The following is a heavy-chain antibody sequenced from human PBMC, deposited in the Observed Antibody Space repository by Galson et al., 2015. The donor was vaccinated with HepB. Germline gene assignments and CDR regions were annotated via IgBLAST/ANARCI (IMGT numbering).Heavy chain of an antibody. J-gene: IGHJ3*02. CDR1: GYSFTSYW. Sequence: QSGAEVKKPGESLRISCTGSGYSFTSYWISWVRQMPGKGLEWMGRIDPSDSYTNYSPSFQGHVTISADKSISTAYLQWSSLKASDTAMYYCARPRYYDSSGYYYVPEGAFDIWGQGTMVTVSS. CDR3: ARPRYYDSSGYYYVPEGAFDI. CDR2: IDPSDSYT. V-gene: IGHV5-10-1*01. D-gene: IGHD3-22*01.